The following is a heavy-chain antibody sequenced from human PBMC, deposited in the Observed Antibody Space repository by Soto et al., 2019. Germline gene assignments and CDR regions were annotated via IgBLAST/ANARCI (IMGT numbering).Heavy chain of an antibody. J-gene: IGHJ4*02. CDR2: IDPSDSQT. D-gene: IGHD3-22*01. CDR3: ARQIYDSDTGPNFQYYFDS. Sequence: EESLKISCKGSGYRFAGYWITWVRQKPGKGLEWMGRIDPSDSQTYYSPSFRGHVTISVTKSITTVFLQWSSLRASDTAMYYCARQIYDSDTGPNFQYYFDSWGQGTLVTVSS. CDR1: GYRFAGYW. V-gene: IGHV5-10-1*01.